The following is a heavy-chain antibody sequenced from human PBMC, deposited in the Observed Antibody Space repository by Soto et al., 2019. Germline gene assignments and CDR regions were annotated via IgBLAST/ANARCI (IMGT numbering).Heavy chain of an antibody. V-gene: IGHV4-39*02. CDR2: IYYSGST. J-gene: IGHJ4*02. CDR1: GGSISSSSYY. Sequence: QLQLQESGPGLVKPSETLSLTCTVSGGSISSSSYYWGWIRQPPGKGLEWIGSIYYSGSTYYNPSLKGRVTISVDTSKNQFSLKLSSVTAADTAVYYCAREENSAAHYWGQGTLVTVSS. CDR3: AREENSAAHY. D-gene: IGHD6-13*01.